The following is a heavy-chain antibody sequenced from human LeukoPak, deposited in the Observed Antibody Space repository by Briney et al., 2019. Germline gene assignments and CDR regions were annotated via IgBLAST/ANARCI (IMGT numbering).Heavy chain of an antibody. J-gene: IGHJ4*02. D-gene: IGHD3-10*01. Sequence: GGSLRLSCAASGFTFDDYAMHWVRQAPGKGLEWVSLISGDGGSTYYADSVKGRFTISRDNSKNSLYLQMNSLRTEDTALYYCAKSPFDYCGSGSYFDYWGQGTLVTVSS. V-gene: IGHV3-43*02. CDR1: GFTFDDYA. CDR2: ISGDGGST. CDR3: AKSPFDYCGSGSYFDY.